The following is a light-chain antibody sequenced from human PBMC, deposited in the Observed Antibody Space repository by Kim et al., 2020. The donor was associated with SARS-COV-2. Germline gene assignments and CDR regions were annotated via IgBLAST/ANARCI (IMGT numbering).Light chain of an antibody. CDR1: KLGDRY. Sequence: SPGKTASITCSGDKLGDRYTSWYQQKPGQSPLLVIYQDTKRPSGIPERFSGSTSGNTATLTITGAQAMDEADYYCQAWDSSTLYVFGPGTKVTVL. CDR3: QAWDSSTLYV. CDR2: QDT. V-gene: IGLV3-1*01. J-gene: IGLJ1*01.